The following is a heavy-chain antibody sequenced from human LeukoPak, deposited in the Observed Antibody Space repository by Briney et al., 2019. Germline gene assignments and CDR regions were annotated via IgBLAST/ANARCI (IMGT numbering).Heavy chain of an antibody. V-gene: IGHV3-74*01. D-gene: IGHD5-12*01. Sequence: GGSLRLSCAASGFTFSSYWMHWVRRAPGKRLVWVSRINSDGSSTSYADSVKGRFTISRDNAKNTLYLQMNSLRAEDTAVYYCARDGYNRAFDIWGQGTMVTVSS. CDR2: INSDGSST. CDR3: ARDGYNRAFDI. J-gene: IGHJ3*02. CDR1: GFTFSSYW.